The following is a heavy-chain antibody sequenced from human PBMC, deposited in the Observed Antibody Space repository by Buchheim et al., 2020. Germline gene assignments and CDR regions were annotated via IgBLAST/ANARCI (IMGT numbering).Heavy chain of an antibody. CDR3: ARDSGTTPNYYYYYGMDV. J-gene: IGHJ6*02. V-gene: IGHV3-48*04. Sequence: EVQLVESGGGLVQPGGSLRLSCAASGFTFSSYSMNWVRQAPGKGLEWVSYISSSSSTIYYADSVKGRFTISRDNAKNSLYLQMNSLRAEDTAVYYCARDSGTTPNYYYYYGMDVWGQGT. CDR1: GFTFSSYS. CDR2: ISSSSSTI. D-gene: IGHD1-7*01.